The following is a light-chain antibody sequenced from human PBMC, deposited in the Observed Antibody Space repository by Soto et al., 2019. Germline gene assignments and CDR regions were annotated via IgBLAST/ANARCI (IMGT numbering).Light chain of an antibody. CDR2: GPS. V-gene: IGKV1-27*01. J-gene: IGKJ3*01. Sequence: DIQMTQSPSSLSASVGDTVTITCRASQDISNYLAWFQQKPGEAPKLLIYGPSTLESGVPSRFSGGKSGTDFTLTISGLQPEDVAIYYCQKNNSLPFTFGPGTKVEIQ. CDR1: QDISNY. CDR3: QKNNSLPFT.